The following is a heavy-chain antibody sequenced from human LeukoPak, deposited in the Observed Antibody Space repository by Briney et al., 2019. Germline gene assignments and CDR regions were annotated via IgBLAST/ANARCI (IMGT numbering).Heavy chain of an antibody. CDR3: ARGQLLSHYYYYYMDV. J-gene: IGHJ6*03. CDR1: GYTFTDYY. Sequence: GASVKVSCKASGYTFTDYYMHWVRQAPGQGLEWMGIINPSGGSTSYAQKFQGRVTMTRDTSASTVYMELSSLRSEDTAVYYCARGQLLSHYYYYYMDVWGKGTTVTVSS. CDR2: INPSGGST. V-gene: IGHV1-46*01. D-gene: IGHD2-2*01.